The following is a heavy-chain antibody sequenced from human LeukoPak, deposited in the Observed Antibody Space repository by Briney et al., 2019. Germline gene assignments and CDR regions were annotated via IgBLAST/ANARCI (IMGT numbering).Heavy chain of an antibody. CDR1: AFTFSSSW. CDR3: ATNTRAYAVLLAY. CDR2: INQDGAQK. D-gene: IGHD4-17*01. Sequence: GGSLRLSCAASAFTFSSSWMIWARQAQGKGLEWVANINQDGAQKYYLDSVKGRFTISRDNADNSLYLQMDGLRAEDTAVYYCATNTRAYAVLLAYWGQGTLVTVPS. J-gene: IGHJ4*02. V-gene: IGHV3-7*01.